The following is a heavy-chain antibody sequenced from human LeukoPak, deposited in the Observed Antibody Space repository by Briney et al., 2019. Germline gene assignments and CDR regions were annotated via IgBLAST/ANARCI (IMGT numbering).Heavy chain of an antibody. J-gene: IGHJ6*03. CDR2: IKNKTDGGTT. V-gene: IGHV3-15*01. CDR1: GFTFSNAW. CDR3: TTDPPYVYSSSWSYYYYYYMDV. Sequence: GGSLRLSCAASGFTFSNAWMSWVRQAPGKGLEWVGRIKNKTDGGTTDYAAPVKGRFTISRDDSKSTLYLQMNSLKTEDTAVYYCTTDPPYVYSSSWSYYYYYYMDVWGKGTTVTVSS. D-gene: IGHD6-13*01.